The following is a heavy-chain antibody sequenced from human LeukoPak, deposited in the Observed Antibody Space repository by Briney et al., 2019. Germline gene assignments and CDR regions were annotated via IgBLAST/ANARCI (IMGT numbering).Heavy chain of an antibody. V-gene: IGHV1-8*03. CDR3: ARTSWDIVLMVYGPPPHAFFDY. CDR1: GYTFTSYD. J-gene: IGHJ4*02. Sequence: GASVKVSCKASGYTFTSYDINWVRQATGQGLEWMGWMNPNSGNTGYAQKFQGRVTITRNTSISTAYMELSSLRSDDTAVYYCARTSWDIVLMVYGPPPHAFFDYWGQGTLVTVSS. D-gene: IGHD2-8*01. CDR2: MNPNSGNT.